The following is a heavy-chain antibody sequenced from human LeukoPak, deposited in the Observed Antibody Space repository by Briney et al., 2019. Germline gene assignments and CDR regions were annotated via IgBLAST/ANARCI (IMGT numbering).Heavy chain of an antibody. Sequence: GGSLRLSCAPSGFTFSYYGIHWVRQAPGKGLEWVAVMWSDGIRKYYTDSVKGRFTVSRDTSKNTQYLEMSSLRVEDTAVYYCTRDADTSGHYDIFDIWGQGTMVTVSS. V-gene: IGHV3-33*01. J-gene: IGHJ3*02. CDR2: MWSDGIRK. CDR3: TRDADTSGHYDIFDI. CDR1: GFTFSYYG. D-gene: IGHD6-19*01.